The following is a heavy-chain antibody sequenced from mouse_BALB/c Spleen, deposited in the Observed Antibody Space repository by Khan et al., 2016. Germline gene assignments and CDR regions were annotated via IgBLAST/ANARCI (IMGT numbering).Heavy chain of an antibody. CDR3: ANDVYFPAWFAY. CDR1: GYSITSDYA. Sequence: EVQLQESGPGLVKPSQSLSLTCTVTGYSITSDYAWNWIRQFPGNRLEWLGYITYSGSTTYNPSLKSRISITRDTSKNQFFLQLNSVTTEDTATYDCANDVYFPAWFAYWGQGTLVTVSA. D-gene: IGHD2-3*01. V-gene: IGHV3-2*02. CDR2: ITYSGST. J-gene: IGHJ3*01.